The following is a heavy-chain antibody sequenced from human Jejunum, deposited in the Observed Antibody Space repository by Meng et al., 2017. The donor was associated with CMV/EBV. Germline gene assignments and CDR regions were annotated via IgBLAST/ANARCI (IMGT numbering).Heavy chain of an antibody. CDR2: INGGGDNT. Sequence: EVQLLESXXXXVXXGGGLRLSCAASGFTFSSYAMSWVRQAPGKGLEWVSTINGGGDNTYYADSVKGRLTISRDKSKNTLYLQMNTLGAEDTAVYYCARRHSSGWYSFEYWGQGTLVTVSS. D-gene: IGHD6-19*01. V-gene: IGHV3-23*01. CDR1: GFTFSSYA. J-gene: IGHJ4*02. CDR3: ARRHSSGWYSFEY.